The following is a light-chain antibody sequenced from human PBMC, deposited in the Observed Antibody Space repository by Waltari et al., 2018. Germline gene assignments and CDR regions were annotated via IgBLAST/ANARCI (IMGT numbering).Light chain of an antibody. CDR1: QSITDL. CDR3: HQYNSYPWT. J-gene: IGKJ1*01. Sequence: DIQMTQSPSTLSASVGDRVTITCRASQSITDLLAWYQQKPGKAPSLLIYKASGLESGVPSRFGAGGSGTEFTLTISSLQLDDFATYYCHQYNSYPWTFGQGTKVEIK. V-gene: IGKV1-5*03. CDR2: KAS.